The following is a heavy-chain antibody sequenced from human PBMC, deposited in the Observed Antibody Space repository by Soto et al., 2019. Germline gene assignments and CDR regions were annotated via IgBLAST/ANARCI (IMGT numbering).Heavy chain of an antibody. CDR2: ISGSGVST. J-gene: IGHJ5*02. CDR1: GFTFTNYA. CDR3: AEVVRGYSGYTKS. Sequence: WGSLRLSCATSGFTFTNYAMTWFRQGPGKGLEWVSSISGSGVSTYFADSVKGRFTISRDNSKNTLYLHMNSLRAEDTAVYYCAEVVRGYSGYTKSCGQGTLVTVSS. V-gene: IGHV3-23*01. D-gene: IGHD5-12*01.